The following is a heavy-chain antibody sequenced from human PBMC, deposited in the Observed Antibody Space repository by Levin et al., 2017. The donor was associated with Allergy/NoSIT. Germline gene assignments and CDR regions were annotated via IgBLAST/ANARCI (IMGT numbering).Heavy chain of an antibody. D-gene: IGHD2-21*02. CDR3: TRHGCGGDCYRPDY. CDR1: GFTFGDYA. Sequence: KSGGSLRLSCTASGFTFGDYAMSWFRQAPGKGLKWVGFIRSKGYGGTTEYAASVQGRFTISRDDSKSIAYLQMNSLKTEDRALYYCTRHGCGGDCYRPDYWGQGTLVTVSS. CDR2: IRSKGYGGTT. J-gene: IGHJ4*02. V-gene: IGHV3-49*05.